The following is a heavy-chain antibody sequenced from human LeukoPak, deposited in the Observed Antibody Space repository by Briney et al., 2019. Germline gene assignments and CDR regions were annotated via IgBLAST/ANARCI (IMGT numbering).Heavy chain of an antibody. J-gene: IGHJ4*02. CDR1: GFTLSSYS. CDR3: ARVVYYSSGPFSFFDY. V-gene: IGHV3-30*03. CDR2: ISYDGSNE. Sequence: QAGGSLRLSCAASGFTLSSYSMNWVRQAPGKGLEWVAVISYDGSNEYYADSVKGRFTISRDSSKNTLYLQMNSLRVEDTAVYYCARVVYYSSGPFSFFDYLGQGTLVTVSS. D-gene: IGHD3-10*01.